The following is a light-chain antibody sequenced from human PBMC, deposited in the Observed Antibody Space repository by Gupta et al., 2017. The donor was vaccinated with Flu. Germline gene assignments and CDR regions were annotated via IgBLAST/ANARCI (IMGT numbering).Light chain of an antibody. J-gene: IGLJ3*02. V-gene: IGLV1-44*01. CDR1: NSNMGGNV. CDR2: CNT. CDR3: ATWDNSLKGWV. Sequence: QSVLPQPPSPSGTPGQVVTVSCSGSNSNMGGNVVNCYQQFPGTAPKLLIHCNTQRPSGVPDRFSGSKSGTSATLASSGLQSEDDADYFCATWDNSLKGWVFGGGTKLTVL.